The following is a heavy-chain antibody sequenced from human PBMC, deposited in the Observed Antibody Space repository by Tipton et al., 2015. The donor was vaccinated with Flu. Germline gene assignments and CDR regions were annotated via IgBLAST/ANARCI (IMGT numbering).Heavy chain of an antibody. J-gene: IGHJ6*02. V-gene: IGHV4-61*09. CDR3: ARRASALVAGYYYGIDV. CDR1: GSSISSGNYH. D-gene: IGHD3-3*01. Sequence: TLSLTCTVSGSSISSGNYHWNWIRQPAGTGLQWIGHVHTAGSTNYNPSLKSQVTISVDTSKNQLSLKLTSVTAAGTAVYYCARRASALVAGYYYGIDVWGQGTTVTVSS. CDR2: VHTAGST.